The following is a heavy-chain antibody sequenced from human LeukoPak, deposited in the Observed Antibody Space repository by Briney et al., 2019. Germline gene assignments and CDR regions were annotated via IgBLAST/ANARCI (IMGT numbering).Heavy chain of an antibody. V-gene: IGHV3-23*01. Sequence: GGSLRLSCAASGFTFSSYAMSWVRQAPGKGLGWVSAISGGGGSTYYADSVKSRFTISRDNSKNTLYLQMNSLRAEDTAVYYCAKVSGHGDYVSATDYWGQGTLVTVSS. CDR1: GFTFSSYA. D-gene: IGHD4-17*01. CDR2: ISGGGGST. J-gene: IGHJ4*02. CDR3: AKVSGHGDYVSATDY.